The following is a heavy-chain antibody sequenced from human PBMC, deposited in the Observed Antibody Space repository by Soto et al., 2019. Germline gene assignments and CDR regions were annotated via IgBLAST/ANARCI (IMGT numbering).Heavy chain of an antibody. Sequence: SETLSLTCTVSGGSISSYYWSWIRQPPGKGLEWIGYIYYSGSTNYNPSLKSRVTISVDTSKNQFSLKLSSVTAADTAVYDCARDRSSGYDYYFDYWGQGTLVTVSS. CDR2: IYYSGST. CDR1: GGSISSYY. D-gene: IGHD5-12*01. V-gene: IGHV4-59*01. CDR3: ARDRSSGYDYYFDY. J-gene: IGHJ4*02.